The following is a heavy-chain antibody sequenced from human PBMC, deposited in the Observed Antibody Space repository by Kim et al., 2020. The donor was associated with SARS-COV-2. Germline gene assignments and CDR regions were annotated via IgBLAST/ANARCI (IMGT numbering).Heavy chain of an antibody. CDR1: GGSVSSGSYY. J-gene: IGHJ6*02. V-gene: IGHV4-61*01. CDR3: ARVVPAAMDYYYGMDV. Sequence: SETLSLTCTVSGGSVSSGSYYWSWIRQPPGKGLEWIGYIYYSGSTNYNPSLKSRVTISVDTSKNQFSLKLSSVTAADTAVYYCARVVPAAMDYYYGMDVWGQGTTVTVSS. D-gene: IGHD2-2*01. CDR2: IYYSGST.